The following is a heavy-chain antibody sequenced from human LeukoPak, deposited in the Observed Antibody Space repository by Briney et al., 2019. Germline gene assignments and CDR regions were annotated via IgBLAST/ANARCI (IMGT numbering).Heavy chain of an antibody. D-gene: IGHD6-19*01. Sequence: GGSLRLSCAASGFTVSSNYMSCVRQAPGKGLEWVSVIYSGGSTYYTDSVKGRFTISRDNSKNTLYLQMNSLRAEDTAVYYCARDRPGYSSGWYSDYWGQGTLVTVSS. CDR3: ARDRPGYSSGWYSDY. J-gene: IGHJ4*02. V-gene: IGHV3-53*01. CDR2: IYSGGST. CDR1: GFTVSSNY.